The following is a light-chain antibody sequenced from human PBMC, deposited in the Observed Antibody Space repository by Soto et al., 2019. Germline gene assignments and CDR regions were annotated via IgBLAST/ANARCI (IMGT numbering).Light chain of an antibody. Sequence: DVESTQSPSTGARATLDCCPIPCRASQTISSWLAWYQQKSGKAPKLLIYKASTLKSGVPSRFSGSGSGTDFTLTISSLQPDDFATYYCQQSDSTPRTVGQGTKVDI. CDR3: QQSDSTPRT. J-gene: IGKJ1*01. CDR2: KAS. CDR1: QTISSW. V-gene: IGKV1-5*03.